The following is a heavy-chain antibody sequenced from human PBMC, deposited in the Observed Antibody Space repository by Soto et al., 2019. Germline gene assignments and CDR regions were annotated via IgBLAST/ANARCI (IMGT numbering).Heavy chain of an antibody. CDR3: ARVLRLLEWVGDFDS. CDR2: LYYSGRT. D-gene: IGHD3-3*01. V-gene: IGHV4-39*01. J-gene: IGHJ4*02. Sequence: QVQLQESGPGLVKPSETLSLTCSVSGDSIISTSHYWSWIRQPPKKGLEWIGSLYYSGRTYYNPSLKSRVTMSVDTSKSQFSLKLSSVTAADSAIYFCARVLRLLEWVGDFDSWGQGTLVTVSS. CDR1: GDSIISTSHY.